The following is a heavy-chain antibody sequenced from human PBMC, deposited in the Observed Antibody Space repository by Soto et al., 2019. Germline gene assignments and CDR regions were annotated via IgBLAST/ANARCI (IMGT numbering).Heavy chain of an antibody. J-gene: IGHJ6*02. CDR2: IIPIFGTA. V-gene: IGHV1-69*13. D-gene: IGHD3-22*01. CDR3: ARXAGSIVVVYTYYYGMDV. Sequence: GASVKVSCKASGGTFSSNAISWVRQAPGQGLEWMGGIIPIFGTANYAQKFQGRVTITADESTSTAYMELSSLRSEDTAVYYCARXAGSIVVVYTYYYGMDVWGQGTTVTVSS. CDR1: GGTFSSNA.